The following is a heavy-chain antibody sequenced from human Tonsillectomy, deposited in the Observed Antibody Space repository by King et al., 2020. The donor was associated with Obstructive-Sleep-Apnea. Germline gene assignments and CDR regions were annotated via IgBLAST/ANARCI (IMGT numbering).Heavy chain of an antibody. J-gene: IGHJ6*02. V-gene: IGHV4-31*03. Sequence: QLQESGPGLVKPSQTLSLSCTVSGGSISSGGHYWSWIRQHPGKGLEWIGYIFHSGSTYYNPSLKGRVTISVDTSKNQFSLRLSSVTAADTAIYYCARTVSTSRSVPYYYYGMDVWGQGTTVTVSS. CDR2: IFHSGST. CDR3: ARTVSTSRSVPYYYYGMDV. CDR1: GGSISSGGHY. D-gene: IGHD2-2*01.